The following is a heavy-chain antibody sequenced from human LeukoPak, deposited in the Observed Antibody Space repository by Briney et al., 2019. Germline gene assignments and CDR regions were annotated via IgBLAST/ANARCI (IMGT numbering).Heavy chain of an antibody. J-gene: IGHJ6*03. V-gene: IGHV3-9*03. CDR2: ISWNSGSI. Sequence: PGGSLRLSCAASGFTFDDYAMHWVRQAPGKGLEWVSGISWNSGSIGYADSVKGRFTISRDNAKNSLYLQMNSLRAEDMALYYCAEDIHSGWNRVYYYYYMDVWGKGTTVTVSS. CDR3: AEDIHSGWNRVYYYYYMDV. D-gene: IGHD6-19*01. CDR1: GFTFDDYA.